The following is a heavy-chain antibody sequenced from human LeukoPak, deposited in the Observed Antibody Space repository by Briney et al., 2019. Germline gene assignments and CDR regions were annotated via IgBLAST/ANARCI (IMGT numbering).Heavy chain of an antibody. J-gene: IGHJ4*02. Sequence: SETLSLTCTVSGGSISSYYWSWIRQPPGKGLEWIGYIYYSGSTNYNPSLKSRVTISVDTSKNQFSLKLSSVTAANTAVYYCARAGTDIVAAHDYWGQGTLVTVSS. CDR2: IYYSGST. CDR3: ARAGTDIVAAHDY. CDR1: GGSISSYY. V-gene: IGHV4-59*01. D-gene: IGHD2-15*01.